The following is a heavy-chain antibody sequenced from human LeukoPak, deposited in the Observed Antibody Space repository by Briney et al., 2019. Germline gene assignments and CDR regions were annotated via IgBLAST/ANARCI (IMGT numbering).Heavy chain of an antibody. CDR1: GFTFSGSA. Sequence: PGGSLRLSCAASGFTFSGSAMHWVRQASGKGLEWVGRIRSKANSYATAYAASVKGRFTISRDDSKNTAYLQMNSLKTEDTAVYYCARVVGGNWFDPWGQGTLVTVSS. CDR3: ARVVGGNWFDP. CDR2: IRSKANSYAT. D-gene: IGHD1-26*01. J-gene: IGHJ5*02. V-gene: IGHV3-73*01.